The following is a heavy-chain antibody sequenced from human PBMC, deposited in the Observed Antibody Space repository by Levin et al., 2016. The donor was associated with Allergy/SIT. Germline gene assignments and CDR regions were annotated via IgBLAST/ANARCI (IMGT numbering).Heavy chain of an antibody. D-gene: IGHD5-18*01. CDR3: ARARAVTAIIEDYFDY. V-gene: IGHV3-30-3*01. Sequence: WIRQPPGKGLEWVAVISYDGSNKYYADSVKGRFTISRDNSKNTLYLQMNSLRAEDTAVYYCARARAVTAIIEDYFDYWGQGTLVTVSS. CDR2: ISYDGSNK. J-gene: IGHJ4*02.